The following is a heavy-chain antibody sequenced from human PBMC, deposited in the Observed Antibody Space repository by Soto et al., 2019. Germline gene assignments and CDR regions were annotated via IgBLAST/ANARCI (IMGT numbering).Heavy chain of an antibody. D-gene: IGHD3-3*01. CDR2: IHAKSGTT. CDR3: ASGGVTIFGVVDY. J-gene: IGHJ4*02. CDR1: GYTFSDYY. V-gene: IGHV1-2*02. Sequence: QVQVVQSGTEVKKPGASVKVSCKASGYTFSDYYMHWIRQAPGQGPEWMGWIHAKSGTTNYAQKFQGRVTLTRDTSISTAYMELSRLTSDDTAVYFCASGGVTIFGVVDYWGQGTQVTVSS.